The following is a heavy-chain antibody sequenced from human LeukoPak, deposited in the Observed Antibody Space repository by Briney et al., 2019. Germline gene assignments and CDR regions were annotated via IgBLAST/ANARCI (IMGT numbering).Heavy chain of an antibody. CDR3: ARDQEGFTFGGGDAFDI. CDR2: ISSSSSYI. J-gene: IGHJ3*02. D-gene: IGHD3-16*01. Sequence: GGSLRLSCAASGFTFSSYSMNWVRQAPGKGLEWVSSISSSSSYIYYADSVKGRFTISRDNAKNSLYLRMNSLRAEDTAVYYCARDQEGFTFGGGDAFDIWGQGTMVTVSS. CDR1: GFTFSSYS. V-gene: IGHV3-21*01.